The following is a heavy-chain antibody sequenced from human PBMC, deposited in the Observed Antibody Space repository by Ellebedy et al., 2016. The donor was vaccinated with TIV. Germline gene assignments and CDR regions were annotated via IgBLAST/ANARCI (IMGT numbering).Heavy chain of an antibody. Sequence: GGSLRLXXAASGFTFSNYAMSWVRQAPGKGLEWVSAISGSGDRTDYADSVKGRFTISRDNSKNTLYLQMNSLRAEDTAVYYCAKDRVAAAGTGWVDYWGQGALVTVSS. CDR3: AKDRVAAAGTGWVDY. CDR2: ISGSGDRT. J-gene: IGHJ4*02. CDR1: GFTFSNYA. D-gene: IGHD6-13*01. V-gene: IGHV3-23*01.